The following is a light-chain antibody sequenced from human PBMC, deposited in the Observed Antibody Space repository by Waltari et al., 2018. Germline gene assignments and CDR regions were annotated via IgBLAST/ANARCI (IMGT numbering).Light chain of an antibody. J-gene: IGKJ2*01. CDR3: QQYNVWPSYT. Sequence: EIVMTQSPATLSVSPGERATLPCRASQSVGSNLAWYQQKPGQAPRLLIHGASTRVTGIPARFSGSGSGTAFTLTISSLQSEDLAIYYCQQYNVWPSYTFGQGTKLEIK. CDR2: GAS. CDR1: QSVGSN. V-gene: IGKV3D-15*01.